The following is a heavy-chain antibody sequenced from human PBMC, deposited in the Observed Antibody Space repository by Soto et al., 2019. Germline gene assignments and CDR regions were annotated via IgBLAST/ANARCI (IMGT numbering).Heavy chain of an antibody. D-gene: IGHD3-10*01. V-gene: IGHV3-23*01. CDR3: AKGRGGSGSLTPRVDF. CDR2: ISGGGDNT. CDR1: GFTFNNYA. Sequence: EVQLLESGGGLVQPGGSLRLSCAASGFTFNNYAMTWVRQAPGKGLEWVSAISGGGDNTSDADSVKGRFTVSRDGSNNTLYLQMSSLRAEDTALYYCAKGRGGSGSLTPRVDFWGQGTLVTVSS. J-gene: IGHJ4*02.